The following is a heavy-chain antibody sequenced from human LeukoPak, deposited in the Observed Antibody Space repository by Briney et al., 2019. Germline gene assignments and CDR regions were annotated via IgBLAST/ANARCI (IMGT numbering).Heavy chain of an antibody. CDR2: INPNSGGT. V-gene: IGHV1-2*02. D-gene: IGHD3-22*01. CDR3: ARVRYYYDSSGYQVYFDY. Sequence: ASVKVSCKASGYTFTGYYMHWVRQAPGQGLEWMGWINPNSGGTNYAQKFQGRVTMTRDTSISTAYMELSRLRSDDTAVYYCARVRYYYDSSGYQVYFDYWGQGTLVTVSS. J-gene: IGHJ4*02. CDR1: GYTFTGYY.